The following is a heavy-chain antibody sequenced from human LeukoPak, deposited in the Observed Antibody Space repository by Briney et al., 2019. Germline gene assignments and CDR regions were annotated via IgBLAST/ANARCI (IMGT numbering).Heavy chain of an antibody. Sequence: ASLKVSCKASGYTFTGYYMHWVRQAPEQGLEWMGWINPNSGGTNYAQKFQGRVTLTRDTSISTAYMELSRLSSDDTAVYYCARDEHDSSVYSLYYFDYWGQGTLVTVSS. J-gene: IGHJ4*02. CDR1: GYTFTGYY. CDR2: INPNSGGT. V-gene: IGHV1-2*02. D-gene: IGHD3-22*01. CDR3: ARDEHDSSVYSLYYFDY.